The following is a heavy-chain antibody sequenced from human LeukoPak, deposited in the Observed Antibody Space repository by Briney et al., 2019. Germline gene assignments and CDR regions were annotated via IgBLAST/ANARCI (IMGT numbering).Heavy chain of an antibody. CDR1: GFTFSSYA. CDR3: ATAVTGTCFDY. J-gene: IGHJ4*02. V-gene: IGHV3-30*03. CDR2: ISYDGSNK. Sequence: GSSVRLSCAASGFTFSSYAMHWVRQAPGKGLEWVAVISYDGSNKYYAHSVKGRFTISSDNSKNTLYLQMNSLRAEDTAVYYCATAVTGTCFDYWGQGTLVTVSS. D-gene: IGHD6-19*01.